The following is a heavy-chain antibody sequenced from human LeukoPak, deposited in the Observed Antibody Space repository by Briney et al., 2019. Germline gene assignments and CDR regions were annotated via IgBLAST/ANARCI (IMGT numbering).Heavy chain of an antibody. CDR3: ARGSYDSWLPYFDY. CDR1: GFTFDVYG. CDR2: INWNGGST. Sequence: PGGPLRLSCAASGFTFDVYGMSWVRQAPGKGLEWVSGINWNGGSTGYADSVKGRFTISRDNAKNSLYLQMNSLRAEDTALYYCARGSYDSWLPYFDYWGQGTLVTVSS. V-gene: IGHV3-20*04. D-gene: IGHD3-22*01. J-gene: IGHJ4*02.